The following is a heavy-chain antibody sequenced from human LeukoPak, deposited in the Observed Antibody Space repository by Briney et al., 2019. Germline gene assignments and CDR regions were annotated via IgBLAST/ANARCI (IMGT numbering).Heavy chain of an antibody. V-gene: IGHV1-18*01. CDR3: ARDTYYYDSSGYSGWFDP. J-gene: IGHJ5*02. D-gene: IGHD3-22*01. CDR2: ISAYNGNT. CDR1: GYSFTIYG. Sequence: ASVKVSCKASGYSFTIYGISWVRQAPGQGLEWMGWISAYNGNTNYAQKLQGRVTMTTDTSTSTAYMELRSLRSDDTAVYYCARDTYYYDSSGYSGWFDPWGQGTLVTVSS.